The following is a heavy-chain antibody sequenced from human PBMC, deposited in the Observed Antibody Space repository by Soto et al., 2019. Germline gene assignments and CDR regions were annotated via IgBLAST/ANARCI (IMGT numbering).Heavy chain of an antibody. D-gene: IGHD2-2*01. V-gene: IGHV1-69*13. Sequence: GTSVKVSCKASGGTFSSYAISWVRQAPGQGLEWMGGIIPIFGTANYAQKFQGRVTITADESTSTAYMELSSLRSEDTAVYYCARVVGVVVPATTDYYWFDPWGQGTLVTVSS. CDR3: ARVVGVVVPATTDYYWFDP. CDR1: GGTFSSYA. J-gene: IGHJ5*02. CDR2: IIPIFGTA.